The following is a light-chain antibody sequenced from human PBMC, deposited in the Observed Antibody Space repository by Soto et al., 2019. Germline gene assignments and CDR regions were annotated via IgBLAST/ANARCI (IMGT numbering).Light chain of an antibody. J-gene: IGLJ3*02. Sequence: QSALTQPPSVSGSPGQSVTISCTGTSSDVGSYNRVSWYQQPPGTAPKLMIYEVTNRPSGVPVRFSGSKSANTASLTISGLQAEVEADSYCTSYTSSRIWVFGGGTKLTVL. V-gene: IGLV2-18*02. CDR2: EVT. CDR3: TSYTSSRIWV. CDR1: SSDVGSYNR.